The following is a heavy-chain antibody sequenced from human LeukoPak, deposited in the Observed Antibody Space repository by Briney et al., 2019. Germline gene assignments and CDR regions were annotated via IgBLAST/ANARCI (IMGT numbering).Heavy chain of an antibody. CDR2: LSGDGGTT. J-gene: IGHJ4*02. CDR3: ARGIASSRSVAIDL. V-gene: IGHV3-74*01. CDR1: GFTFSSYA. D-gene: IGHD6-13*01. Sequence: GGSLRLSCAASGFTFSSYAMSWLRQAPGKGLVWVARLSGDGGTTRHADSVKGRFTISRDNAKNTLYLQMNSLGVEDTALYYCARGIASSRSVAIDLWGQGTLVAVSS.